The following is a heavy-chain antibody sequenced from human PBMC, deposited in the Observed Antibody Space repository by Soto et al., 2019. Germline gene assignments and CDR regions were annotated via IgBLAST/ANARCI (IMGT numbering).Heavy chain of an antibody. CDR1: GSTFSSYS. D-gene: IGHD3-10*01. Sequence: SAKVSCKDSGSTFSSYSISWVRQATGQGLEWMGGIIPIFGTANYAQKFQGRVTITADESTSTAYMELSSLRSEDTAVYYCARDLGVVTMVRGVIIPSYYGMDVWGQGTTVTVSS. J-gene: IGHJ6*02. CDR2: IIPIFGTA. CDR3: ARDLGVVTMVRGVIIPSYYGMDV. V-gene: IGHV1-69*13.